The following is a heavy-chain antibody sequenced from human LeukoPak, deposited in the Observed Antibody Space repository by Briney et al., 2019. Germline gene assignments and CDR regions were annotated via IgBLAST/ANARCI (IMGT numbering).Heavy chain of an antibody. CDR3: VRDPHALDF. V-gene: IGHV3-48*02. CDR2: ITSRSSPI. J-gene: IGHJ4*02. Sequence: GGSLRLSCAASGFTFSTYSMNWVRQAPGKGLEWISYITSRSSPIHYADSVNGRFTISRDNAKSSLYLQMDSLRDEDTAVCYCVRDPHALDFWGQGTLVTVSS. CDR1: GFTFSTYS.